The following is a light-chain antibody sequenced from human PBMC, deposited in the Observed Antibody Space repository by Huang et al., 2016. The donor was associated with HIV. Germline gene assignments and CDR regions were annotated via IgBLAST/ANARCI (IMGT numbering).Light chain of an antibody. J-gene: IGKJ1*01. V-gene: IGKV4-1*01. CDR3: QQYYNSFWT. CDR1: QSLLYSSNKKNY. Sequence: DIVMTQSPDSLTVSLGERATIHCKSSQSLLYSSNKKNYLNWYQQKPGQPPKLLIYWATARESGVPDRVSGSGSGTNFTLTIDSLQADDVAVYYCQQYYNSFWTFGQGTKVQIK. CDR2: WAT.